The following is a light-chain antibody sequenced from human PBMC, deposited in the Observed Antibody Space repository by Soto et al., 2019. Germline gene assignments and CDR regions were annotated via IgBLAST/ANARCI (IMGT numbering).Light chain of an antibody. CDR3: QESYSTTLA. V-gene: IGKV1-39*01. J-gene: IGKJ4*01. CDR2: AAS. CDR1: QNINIF. Sequence: DIQVTQSPSSLSASVGDRVTITCRTSQNINIFLNWYQQKPGRATMVVSSAASNLESGVPSRFSGRGSGTAFTLTISNLQPGDSALYFCQESYSTTLAFGGGTRVEIK.